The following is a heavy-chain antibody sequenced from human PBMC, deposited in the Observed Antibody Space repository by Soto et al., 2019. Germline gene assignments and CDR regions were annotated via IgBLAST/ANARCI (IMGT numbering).Heavy chain of an antibody. J-gene: IGHJ4*02. CDR3: ARWVQYGGYVTDY. CDR2: ISAYNGNT. Sequence: APGQGLEWMGWISAYNGNTNYAQKLQGRVTVTTDTSTSTAYMELRSLRSDDTAVYYCARWVQYGGYVTDYWGQGTLVTVSS. V-gene: IGHV1-18*01. D-gene: IGHD5-12*01.